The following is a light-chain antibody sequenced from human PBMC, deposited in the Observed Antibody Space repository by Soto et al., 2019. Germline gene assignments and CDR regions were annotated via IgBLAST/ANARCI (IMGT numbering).Light chain of an antibody. Sequence: QSALTQPASVSGSPGQSITISCTGTSSDVGGHNYVSWFQQYPGKAPKLMINDVSNRPSGVSNRFSGSKSGNTASLTISGLQAEDEADYYSSSSTSSNTRVFGGGTKLTVL. CDR3: SSSTSSNTRV. CDR2: DVS. J-gene: IGLJ3*02. CDR1: SSDVGGHNY. V-gene: IGLV2-14*01.